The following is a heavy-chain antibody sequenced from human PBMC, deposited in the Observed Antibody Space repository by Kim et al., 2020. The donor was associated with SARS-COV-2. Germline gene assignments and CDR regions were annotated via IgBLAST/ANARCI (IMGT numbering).Heavy chain of an antibody. CDR2: ISGSGRDT. J-gene: IGHJ1*01. V-gene: IGHV3-23*01. D-gene: IGHD6-19*01. Sequence: GGSLRLSCAASGFTFSSYAMIWVRQAPGKGLEWVSTISGSGRDTFYPDSVKGRFTISRDTSKNTLFLQMDSLRAEDTAVYYCAKGAFGGAVAGTQYFQHWGQGTLVTVSS. CDR3: AKGAFGGAVAGTQYFQH. CDR1: GFTFSSYA.